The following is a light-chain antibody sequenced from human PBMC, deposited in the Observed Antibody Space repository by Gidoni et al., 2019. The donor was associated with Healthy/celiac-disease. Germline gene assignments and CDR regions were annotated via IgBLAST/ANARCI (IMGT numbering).Light chain of an antibody. CDR2: RNN. CDR1: SNNVGNQG. J-gene: IGLJ3*02. Sequence: QAGLTQPPSVSKGLRQTATLTCTGNSNNVGNQGAAWLQQHQGHPPKPLSYRNNNRPSGISERFSASRSGNTASLTITGLQPEDEADYYCSAWDSSLSALWRVFGGGTKLTVL. CDR3: SAWDSSLSALWRV. V-gene: IGLV10-54*04.